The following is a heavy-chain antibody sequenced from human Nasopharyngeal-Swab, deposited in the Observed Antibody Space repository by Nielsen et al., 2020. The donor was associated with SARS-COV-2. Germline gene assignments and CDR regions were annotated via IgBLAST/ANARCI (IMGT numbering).Heavy chain of an antibody. Sequence: SVNVSCKASGGTFSSYAISWVRQAPGQGLEWMGGIIPIFGTANYAQKFQGRVTITADKSTSTAYMELSSLRSEDTAVYYCASSREWLRFDYYYYYMDVWGKGTTVTVSS. CDR1: GGTFSSYA. CDR2: IIPIFGTA. CDR3: ASSREWLRFDYYYYYMDV. V-gene: IGHV1-69*06. J-gene: IGHJ6*03. D-gene: IGHD5-12*01.